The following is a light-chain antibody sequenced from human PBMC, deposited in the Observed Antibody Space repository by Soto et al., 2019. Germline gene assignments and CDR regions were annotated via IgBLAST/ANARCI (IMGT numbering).Light chain of an antibody. Sequence: DIQMTQSPSTLSASVGDRVTIACRASQYIYSWLAWYQQKPGKAPKLLIYDASSLESGAPSRFSGSGYGTEFILTISSLQPDDFATYYCQQYNGYPWTFGQGTKVEIK. J-gene: IGKJ1*01. CDR2: DAS. CDR1: QYIYSW. V-gene: IGKV1-5*01. CDR3: QQYNGYPWT.